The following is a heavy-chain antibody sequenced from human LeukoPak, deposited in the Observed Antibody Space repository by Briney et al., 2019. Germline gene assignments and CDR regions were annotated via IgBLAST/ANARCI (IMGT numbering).Heavy chain of an antibody. CDR1: GGSFSGYY. J-gene: IGHJ5*02. CDR3: AREYHGWFDP. V-gene: IGHV4-34*01. D-gene: IGHD2-2*01. CDR2: ITYDGST. Sequence: SETLSLTCAVYGGSFSGYYWSWIRQPPGKGLEWIGEITYDGSTNYNPSLKSRVTISVDTSKIQFSLNLSSVTAADTAVYYCAREYHGWFDPWGQGTLVTVSS.